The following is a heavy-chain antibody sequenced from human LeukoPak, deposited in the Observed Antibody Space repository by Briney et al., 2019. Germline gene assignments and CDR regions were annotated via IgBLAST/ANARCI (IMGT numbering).Heavy chain of an antibody. D-gene: IGHD2-2*02. CDR2: ISSSSTYI. CDR1: GFTFSSYS. V-gene: IGHV3-21*01. Sequence: MSGGSLRLSCAASGFTFSSYSMNWARQAPGKGLEWVSSISSSSTYIYYADSLKGRFTISRDNAKNSLSLQMNSLRAEDTAVYYCARDTHCSSTSCYNAFDIWGQGTMVTVSS. J-gene: IGHJ3*02. CDR3: ARDTHCSSTSCYNAFDI.